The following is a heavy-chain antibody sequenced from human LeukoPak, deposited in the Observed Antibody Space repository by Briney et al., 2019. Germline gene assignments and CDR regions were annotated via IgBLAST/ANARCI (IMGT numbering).Heavy chain of an antibody. CDR3: ARDGTGYSSGWPAFDY. D-gene: IGHD6-19*01. Sequence: SETLSLTCTVSGGSISSGSYYWSWIRQPAGKGLEWIGRIYTSGSTNYNPSLKSRVTISVDTSKNQFSLKLSSVTAADTAVYYCARDGTGYSSGWPAFDYWGQGTLVTVSS. CDR2: IYTSGST. CDR1: GGSISSGSYY. J-gene: IGHJ4*02. V-gene: IGHV4-61*02.